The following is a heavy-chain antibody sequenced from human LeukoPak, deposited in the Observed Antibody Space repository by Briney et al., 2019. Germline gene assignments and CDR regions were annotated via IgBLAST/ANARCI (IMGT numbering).Heavy chain of an antibody. CDR1: GGSISSYY. J-gene: IGHJ5*02. D-gene: IGHD3-22*01. V-gene: IGHV4-59*01. CDR2: IYYSGSI. Sequence: KASETLSLTCTVSGGSISSYYWSWIRQPPGKGLEWIGYIYYSGSINYNPSLKSRVTISVDTSKNQFSLKLSSVTAADTAVYYCARESAGLSYYYDSSGYGRWFDPWGQGTLVTVSS. CDR3: ARESAGLSYYYDSSGYGRWFDP.